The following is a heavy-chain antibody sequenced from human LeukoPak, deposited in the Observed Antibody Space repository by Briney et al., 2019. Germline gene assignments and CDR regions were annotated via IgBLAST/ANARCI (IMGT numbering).Heavy chain of an antibody. CDR3: ARAREGRWELLGAFDI. D-gene: IGHD1-26*01. CDR2: ISSSSSYI. CDR1: GFTFGSYS. V-gene: IGHV3-21*01. Sequence: PGGSLRLSCAASGFTFGSYSMNWVRQAPGKGLEWVSSISSSSSYIYYADSVKGRFTISRDNAKNSPYLQMNSLRAEDTAVYYCARAREGRWELLGAFDIWGQGTMVTVSS. J-gene: IGHJ3*02.